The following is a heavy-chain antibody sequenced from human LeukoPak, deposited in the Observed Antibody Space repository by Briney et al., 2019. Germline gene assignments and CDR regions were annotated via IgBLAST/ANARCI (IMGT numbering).Heavy chain of an antibody. Sequence: SETLSLTCAVYGGSFSGYYWSWIRQPPGKGLEWIGEINHSGSTNYNPSLKSRVTISVDTSKNQFSLKLSSVTAAGTAVYYCARLGARWDCIWGSRHFDYWGQGTLVTVSS. V-gene: IGHV4-34*01. J-gene: IGHJ4*02. CDR3: ARLGARWDCIWGSRHFDY. D-gene: IGHD3-16*01. CDR1: GGSFSGYY. CDR2: INHSGST.